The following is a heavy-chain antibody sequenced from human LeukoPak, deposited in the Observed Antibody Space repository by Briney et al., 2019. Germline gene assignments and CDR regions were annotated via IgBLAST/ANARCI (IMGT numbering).Heavy chain of an antibody. D-gene: IGHD3-10*01. V-gene: IGHV4-59*01. CDR2: LFYSGST. Sequence: TSETLSLTCTVSGGSISSYYWSWIRQPPGKGLEWIAYLFYSGSTDYNPSLESRVTISVDTSKNQFSLKLRSVTAADTAVYYCATVAVIRGVTYFDYWGQGTLVTVSS. J-gene: IGHJ4*02. CDR1: GGSISSYY. CDR3: ATVAVIRGVTYFDY.